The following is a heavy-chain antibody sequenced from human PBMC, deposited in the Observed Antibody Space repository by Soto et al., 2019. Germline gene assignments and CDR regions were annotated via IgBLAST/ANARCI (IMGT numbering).Heavy chain of an antibody. CDR2: IYHSGST. J-gene: IGHJ3*02. CDR3: ARSAAVTVGNDAFDI. CDR1: GGSISSSNW. V-gene: IGHV4-4*02. Sequence: SETLSLTCAVSGGSISSSNWWSWVRQPPGKGLEWIGEIYHSGSTNYNPSLKSRVTISVDKSKNQFSLKLSSVTAADTAVYYCARSAAVTVGNDAFDIWGQGTMVTVSS. D-gene: IGHD4-17*01.